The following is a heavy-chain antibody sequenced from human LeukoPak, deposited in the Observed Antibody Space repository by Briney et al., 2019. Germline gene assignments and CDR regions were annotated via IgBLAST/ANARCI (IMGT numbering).Heavy chain of an antibody. Sequence: GGSLRLSCAASGFTFSSYSMNWVRQAPGKGLEWVSYISSTSSTIYYADSVKGRFTISRDNAKNSLYLQMNSLRAEDTAVYYCAELGITMIGGVWGKGTTVTISS. CDR2: ISSTSSTI. D-gene: IGHD3-10*02. V-gene: IGHV3-48*04. CDR1: GFTFSSYS. J-gene: IGHJ6*04. CDR3: AELGITMIGGV.